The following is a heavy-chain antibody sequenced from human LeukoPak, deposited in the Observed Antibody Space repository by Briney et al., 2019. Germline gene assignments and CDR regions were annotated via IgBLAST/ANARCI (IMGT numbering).Heavy chain of an antibody. CDR1: GFTFSTSW. J-gene: IGHJ4*02. Sequence: GGSLRLSCAASGFTFSTSWMSWVRQVPGKGLEWVANIKKDGSETYYVDSVKGRFTISRDNAKNSLYLQMNSLRAEDTATYYCARGRYSGTTYYFDYWGQGTLVTVSS. V-gene: IGHV3-7*03. CDR3: ARGRYSGTTYYFDY. D-gene: IGHD5-12*01. CDR2: IKKDGSET.